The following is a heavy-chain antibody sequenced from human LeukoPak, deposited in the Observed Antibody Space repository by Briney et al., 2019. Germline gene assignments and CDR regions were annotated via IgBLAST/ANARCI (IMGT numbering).Heavy chain of an antibody. Sequence: SQTLSLTCDISGDSVSSNSAAWNWIRHSPSRGLNWLARTYYRSKWYNDYAVSVKSRITINPDTSKNKFSLPLNSVTPEDTAVYYCARESIVVAGTPYYFAYWGQGTQVTVSS. CDR3: ARESIVVAGTPYYFAY. J-gene: IGHJ4*02. V-gene: IGHV6-1*01. D-gene: IGHD6-19*01. CDR2: TYYRSKWYN. CDR1: GDSVSSNSAA.